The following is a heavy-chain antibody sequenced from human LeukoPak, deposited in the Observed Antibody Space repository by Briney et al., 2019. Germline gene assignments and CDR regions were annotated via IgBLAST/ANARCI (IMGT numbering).Heavy chain of an antibody. Sequence: GGSLRLSRAASGFTFSSYAMSWVRQAPGKGLEWVSAISGSGGSTYYADSVKGRSTISRDNSKNTLYLQMNSLRAEDTAVYYCAKDLKTNYVWGSYRDPIDYWGQGTLVTVSS. CDR3: AKDLKTNYVWGSYRDPIDY. CDR1: GFTFSSYA. J-gene: IGHJ4*02. V-gene: IGHV3-23*01. CDR2: ISGSGGST. D-gene: IGHD3-16*02.